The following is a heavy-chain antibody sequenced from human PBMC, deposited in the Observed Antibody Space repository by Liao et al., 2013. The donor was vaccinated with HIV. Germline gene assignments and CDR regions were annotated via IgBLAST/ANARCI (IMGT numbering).Heavy chain of an antibody. Sequence: QVQLQESGPGLVKPSQTLSLTCTVSGGSISSGSYYWSWIRQPPGKGLEWIGYIYYSGSTNYNPSLKSRVTISVDTSKNQFSLKLSSVTAADTAVYYCARDGYGAVSSIHRFDYWGQGTLATVSS. CDR3: ARDGYGAVSSIHRFDY. D-gene: IGHD4-17*01. J-gene: IGHJ4*02. CDR1: GGSISSGSYY. V-gene: IGHV4-61*01. CDR2: IYYSGST.